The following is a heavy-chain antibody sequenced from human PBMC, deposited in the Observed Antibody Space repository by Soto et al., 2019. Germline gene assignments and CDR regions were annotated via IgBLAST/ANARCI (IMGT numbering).Heavy chain of an antibody. CDR1: GFPFNRHW. J-gene: IGHJ4*02. CDR2: IKQDGSDK. Sequence: PGGSLRLSCAASGFPFNRHWRNWVRQAPGKGLEWVANIKQDGSDKNYVDSVKGRFTISRDNVENSLYLQMNNLRVEDTAVYYCARGYCIGVDCHSARFDCWGQGTLVTVSS. V-gene: IGHV3-7*01. D-gene: IGHD2-15*01. CDR3: ARGYCIGVDCHSARFDC.